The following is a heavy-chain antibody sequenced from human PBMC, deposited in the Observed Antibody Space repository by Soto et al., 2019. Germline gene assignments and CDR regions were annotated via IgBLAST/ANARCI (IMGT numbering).Heavy chain of an antibody. D-gene: IGHD5-12*01. CDR1: GFTFSSYG. CDR2: ISYDGSNK. Sequence: GGSLRLSCAASGFTFSSYGMHWVRQAPGKGLEWVAVISYDGSNKYYADSVKGRFTISRDNSKSTLYLQMNSLRAEDTAVYYCAKEGAGGYVRIKYYFDYWGQGTLVTVSS. CDR3: AKEGAGGYVRIKYYFDY. J-gene: IGHJ4*02. V-gene: IGHV3-30*18.